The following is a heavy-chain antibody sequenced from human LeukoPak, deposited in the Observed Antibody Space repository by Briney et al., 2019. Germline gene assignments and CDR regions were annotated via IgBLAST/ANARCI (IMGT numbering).Heavy chain of an antibody. CDR1: GFTFSSYS. J-gene: IGHJ4*02. CDR2: ISSSSSYI. V-gene: IGHV3-21*01. Sequence: GGSLRLSCAASGFTFSSYSMNWVRQAPGKGLEWVSSISSSSSYIYYADSVKGRFTISRDNAKNSLYLQMNSLRAEDTAVYYCARGPGNGGNSHFDYWGQGTLVTVSS. CDR3: ARGPGNGGNSHFDY. D-gene: IGHD4-23*01.